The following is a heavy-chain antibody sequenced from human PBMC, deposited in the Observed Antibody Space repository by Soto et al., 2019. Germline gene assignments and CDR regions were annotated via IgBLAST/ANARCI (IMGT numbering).Heavy chain of an antibody. J-gene: IGHJ6*03. D-gene: IGHD2-15*01. CDR2: ISSSSSTI. CDR1: GFTFSSYS. CDR3: ARGNSGGSFMDV. Sequence: GGSLRLSCADSGFTFSSYSMNWVRQAPGNGLEWVSYISSSSSTIYYADSVKGRFTISRDNAKNSLYLQTNSLRAEDTAVYYCARGNSGGSFMDVWGKGTTVTVSS. V-gene: IGHV3-48*01.